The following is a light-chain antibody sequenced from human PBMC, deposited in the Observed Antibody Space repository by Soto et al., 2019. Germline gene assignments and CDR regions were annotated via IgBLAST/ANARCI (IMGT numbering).Light chain of an antibody. J-gene: IGKJ1*01. CDR2: GSS. V-gene: IGKV3-15*01. CDR1: QSVSSS. Sequence: EIVMTQSPATLSVSPGERATLSCRASQSVSSSLAWYRQKPGQAPRLLIYGSSTLQSGVPSRFSGSGSGTDFSPTISCLQSEDFATYYCQQYYSYPRTFGQGTKVDIK. CDR3: QQYYSYPRT.